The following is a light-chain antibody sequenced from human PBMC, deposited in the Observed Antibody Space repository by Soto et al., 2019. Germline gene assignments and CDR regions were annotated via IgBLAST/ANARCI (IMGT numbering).Light chain of an antibody. J-gene: IGLJ2*01. CDR2: DVS. Sequence: QSALTQPASVSGSPGQSITISCTGTRSDFGAYNYVSWYQQHPGKAPKLMIYDVSDRPSGVSNRFSGSKSGNTASLAISGLQAEDEADYYCSSYTSNNILVFGGGTKLTV. CDR1: RSDFGAYNY. V-gene: IGLV2-14*03. CDR3: SSYTSNNILV.